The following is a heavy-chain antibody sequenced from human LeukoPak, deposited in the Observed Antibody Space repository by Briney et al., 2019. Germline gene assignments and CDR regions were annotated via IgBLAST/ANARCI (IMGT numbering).Heavy chain of an antibody. CDR2: INPNSGGT. D-gene: IGHD6-25*01. Sequence: ASVKVSRKASGYTFTGYFMHWVRQPPGQGVERMGLINPNSGGTSYHQNFPGRVTMTRDTSISTAYMDLSRLISGDTAVYYCARGRPGDYFDYWGQGTMVTVSS. CDR3: ARGRPGDYFDY. CDR1: GYTFTGYF. J-gene: IGHJ4*02. V-gene: IGHV1-2*06.